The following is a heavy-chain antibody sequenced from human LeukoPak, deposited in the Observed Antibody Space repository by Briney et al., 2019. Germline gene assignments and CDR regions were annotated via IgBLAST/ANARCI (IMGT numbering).Heavy chain of an antibody. Sequence: PGGSLRLSCAASGFIFSNYAMSWVRQAPGKGLEWVSTIGYSGAYTYYADSVKGRFTISRDNSKNTLYMQMNSLRAEDTAIYYCAKVPYSDYGSGRPPFMDVWGQGTTVAVS. J-gene: IGHJ6*02. CDR1: GFIFSNYA. D-gene: IGHD3-10*01. CDR2: IGYSGAYT. V-gene: IGHV3-23*01. CDR3: AKVPYSDYGSGRPPFMDV.